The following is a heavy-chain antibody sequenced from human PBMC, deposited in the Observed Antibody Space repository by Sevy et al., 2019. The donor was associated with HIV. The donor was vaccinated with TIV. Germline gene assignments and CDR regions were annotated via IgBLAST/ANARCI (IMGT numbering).Heavy chain of an antibody. CDR3: AREGSTGLHDF. CDR2: LSFGCGKI. CDR1: GFACYDYS. D-gene: IGHD2-8*02. V-gene: IGHV3-23*01. Sequence: GGSLRISCAASGFACYDYSMSWIRHAPGKGLEWVATLSFGCGKINYADSVKGRFTNSGDNSKNSLYLDMENLRVEDTALYYFAREGSTGLHDFWGQGTRVTGSS. J-gene: IGHJ4*02.